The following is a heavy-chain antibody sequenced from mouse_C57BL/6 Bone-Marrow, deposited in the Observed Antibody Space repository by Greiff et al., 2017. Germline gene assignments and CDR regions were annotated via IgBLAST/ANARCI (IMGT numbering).Heavy chain of an antibody. D-gene: IGHD2-5*01. J-gene: IGHJ3*01. CDR2: IDPNGGGT. V-gene: IGHV1-72*01. Sequence: QVQLQQPGAELVKPGASVKLSCKASGYTFTSYWMHWVKQRPGRGLEWIGRIDPNGGGTKYNEKFKSKATLTVDKPSSTAYMQLSSLTSEDSSVYYCASSGGHYYSNFFAYWGQGTLVTVSA. CDR1: GYTFTSYW. CDR3: ASSGGHYYSNFFAY.